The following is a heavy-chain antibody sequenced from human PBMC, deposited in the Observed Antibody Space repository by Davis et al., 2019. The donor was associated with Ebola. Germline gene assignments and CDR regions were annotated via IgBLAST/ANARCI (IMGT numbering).Heavy chain of an antibody. CDR2: FPYGDNT. CDR3: ARPWYSGTYYDAHDI. D-gene: IGHD1-26*01. CDR1: GGSFSGYY. J-gene: IGHJ3*02. V-gene: IGHV4-34*01. Sequence: GSLRLSCAASGGSFSGYYWSCIRQPPGKGLEWVGSFPYGDNTHYYNPSLRSRVTISVDTSRNQFSLKLSSATAADTAVYYCARPWYSGTYYDAHDIWGQGTMVAVSS.